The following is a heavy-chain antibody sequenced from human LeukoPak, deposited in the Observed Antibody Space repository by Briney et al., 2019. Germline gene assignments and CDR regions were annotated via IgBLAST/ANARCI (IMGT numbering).Heavy chain of an antibody. J-gene: IGHJ4*02. V-gene: IGHV3-21*01. CDR3: ARENTPAFSRVVLDY. Sequence: PGGSLRLSCAASGFTFSSYSMNWVRQAPGKGLEWVSSISSSSYIYYADSVKGRFTISRDNAKNSLYLQMNSLRAEDTAVYYCARENTPAFSRVVLDYWGQGTLVTVSS. CDR1: GFTFSSYS. CDR2: ISSSSYI. D-gene: IGHD3-10*01.